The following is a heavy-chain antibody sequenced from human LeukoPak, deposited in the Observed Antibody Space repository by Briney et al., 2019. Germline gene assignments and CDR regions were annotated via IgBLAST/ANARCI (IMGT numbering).Heavy chain of an antibody. V-gene: IGHV3-23*01. Sequence: PGGSLRLSCAASGFTFSSYSMNWVRQAPGKGLEWVSAISGSGGSTYYADSVKGRFTISRDNSKNTLYLQMNSLRAEDTAVYYCAKGSLRSIAVAGTPPPHFDYWGQGTLVTVSS. J-gene: IGHJ4*02. CDR2: ISGSGGST. CDR3: AKGSLRSIAVAGTPPPHFDY. CDR1: GFTFSSYS. D-gene: IGHD6-19*01.